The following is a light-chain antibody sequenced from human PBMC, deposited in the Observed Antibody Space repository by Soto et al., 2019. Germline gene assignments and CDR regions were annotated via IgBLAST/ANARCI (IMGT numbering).Light chain of an antibody. CDR2: VNNDGSH. CDR3: QTWDSAIQV. Sequence: QPVLTQSPSASASLGASDKLTCTLTSGHSSDAIAWHRQQPDKGPRFLMKVNNDGSHSKGDGIPDRFSGSSSGAERSLTISSLQSEDEADYYCQTWDSAIQVFGGGTKLTVL. CDR1: SGHSSDA. J-gene: IGLJ2*01. V-gene: IGLV4-69*01.